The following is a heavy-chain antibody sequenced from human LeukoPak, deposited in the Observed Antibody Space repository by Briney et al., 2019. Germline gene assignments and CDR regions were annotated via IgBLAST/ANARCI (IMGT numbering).Heavy chain of an antibody. CDR3: ARVVMTIFRWFDP. D-gene: IGHD3-22*01. V-gene: IGHV4-38-2*02. Sequence: NPSETLSLTCTVSGYSISSGYYWGWIRQPPGKGLEWIGSIYHSGSTYYNPSLKSRVTISVDTSKNQFSLKLSSVTAADTAVYYCARVVMTIFRWFDPWGQGTLVTVSS. CDR2: IYHSGST. CDR1: GYSISSGYY. J-gene: IGHJ5*02.